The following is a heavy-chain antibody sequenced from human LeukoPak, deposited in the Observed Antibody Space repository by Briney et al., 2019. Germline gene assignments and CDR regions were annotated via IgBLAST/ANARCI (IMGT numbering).Heavy chain of an antibody. Sequence: NPSETLSLTCTVSGGSISSSSYYWGWIRQPPGKGLEWIGSIYYSGSTYYNPSLKSRVTISVDTSKNQFSLKLSSVTAADTAVYYCARRKYSSGWYDYWGQGTLVTVFS. CDR3: ARRKYSSGWYDY. V-gene: IGHV4-39*01. CDR1: GGSISSSSYY. J-gene: IGHJ4*02. CDR2: IYYSGST. D-gene: IGHD6-19*01.